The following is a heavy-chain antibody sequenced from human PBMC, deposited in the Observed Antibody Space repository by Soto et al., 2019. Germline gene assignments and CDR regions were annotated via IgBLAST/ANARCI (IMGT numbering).Heavy chain of an antibody. J-gene: IGHJ4*02. D-gene: IGHD2-15*01. Sequence: PGESLKISCKGSGYSFTSYWIGWVRQVPGKGLEWMGIIYPGDSDTRYSPSFQGQVTISADKSISTAYLQWSSLKASDTAMYYCARPPSSCSGGSCGATHLVYWGQGTLVTVPS. CDR1: GYSFTSYW. CDR3: ARPPSSCSGGSCGATHLVY. V-gene: IGHV5-51*01. CDR2: IYPGDSDT.